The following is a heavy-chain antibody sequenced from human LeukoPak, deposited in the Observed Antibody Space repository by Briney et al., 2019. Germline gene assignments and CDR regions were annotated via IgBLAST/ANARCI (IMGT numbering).Heavy chain of an antibody. CDR3: ASSGDPDYFDY. Sequence: GGSLRLSCAASGFTFSNHDMNWVRQAPGKGLEWVSIISGSGATTFYTDSVKGRFTISRDNSKNTLYLQMNSLRAEDTAVYYCASSGDPDYFDYWGQGTLVTVSS. D-gene: IGHD3-10*01. CDR2: ISGSGATT. CDR1: GFTFSNHD. V-gene: IGHV3-23*01. J-gene: IGHJ4*02.